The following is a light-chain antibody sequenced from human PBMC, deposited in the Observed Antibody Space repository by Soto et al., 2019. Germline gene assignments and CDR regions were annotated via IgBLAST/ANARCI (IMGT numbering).Light chain of an antibody. V-gene: IGLV4-60*02. CDR2: LEGSGSY. CDR3: ETWDSNTHTV. J-gene: IGLJ3*02. CDR1: SGHSSYI. Sequence: QAVVTQSSSASASLGSSVKLTCTMISGHSSYIIAWHQQQPGKAPRYLMKLEGSGSYNKGSGVPDRFSGSSSGADRYLTISNLQFEDEADYYCETWDSNTHTVFGGGTKLTVL.